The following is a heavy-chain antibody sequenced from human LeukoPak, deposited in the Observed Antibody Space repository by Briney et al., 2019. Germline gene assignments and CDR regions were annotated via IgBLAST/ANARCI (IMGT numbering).Heavy chain of an antibody. D-gene: IGHD6-13*01. J-gene: IGHJ4*02. CDR1: GGSISSYY. CDR2: ISYSGGT. CDR3: ARGHSSSWYYFDY. Sequence: SETLSLTCTVSGGSISSYYWSWIRQPPGKGLEWIGYISYSGGTDYNPSLKSRVTISIDTSKNQFSLKLSSVTAADTAVYYCARGHSSSWYYFDYWGQGALVTVSS. V-gene: IGHV4-59*01.